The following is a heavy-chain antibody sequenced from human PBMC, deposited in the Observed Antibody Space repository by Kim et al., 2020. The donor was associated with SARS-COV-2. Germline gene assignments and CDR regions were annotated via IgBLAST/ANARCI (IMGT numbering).Heavy chain of an antibody. D-gene: IGHD3-22*01. CDR3: GRSFTLTSPLDS. J-gene: IGHJ5*02. Sequence: GESLKISCQASGYIFTHYWIAWLRQVPGQGLEWMGVIYPDDSDIKYSPSFGGHVTISADKSTTTAYLQWSGLKASDSAIYYCGRSFTLTSPLDSWGQGTLVTVSS. V-gene: IGHV5-51*01. CDR1: GYIFTHYW. CDR2: IYPDDSDI.